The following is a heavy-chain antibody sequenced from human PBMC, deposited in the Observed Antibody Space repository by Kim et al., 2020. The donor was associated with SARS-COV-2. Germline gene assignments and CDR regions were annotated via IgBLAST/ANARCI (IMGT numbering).Heavy chain of an antibody. CDR2: ISAYNGNT. D-gene: IGHD3-10*01. CDR1: GYTFTSYG. V-gene: IGHV1-18*01. CDR3: ARVVYGGNVLVLWFGELSVFDY. J-gene: IGHJ4*02. Sequence: ASVKVSCKASGYTFTSYGISWVRQAPGQGLEWMGWISAYNGNTNYAQKLQGRVTMTTDTSTSTAYMELRSLRSDDTAVYYCARVVYGGNVLVLWFGELSVFDYWGQGTLVTVSS.